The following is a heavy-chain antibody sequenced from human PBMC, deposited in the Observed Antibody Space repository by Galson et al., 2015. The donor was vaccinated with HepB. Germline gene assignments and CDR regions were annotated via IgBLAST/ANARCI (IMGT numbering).Heavy chain of an antibody. Sequence: KVSCKVSGYTLTELSMHWVRQMPGKGLEWMGRIDPSDSYTNYSPSFQGQVTISADKSISTAYLQWSSLKASDTAMYYCAAPLYYDSSGHIPGAFDIWGQGTMVTVSS. D-gene: IGHD3-22*01. V-gene: IGHV5-10-1*04. CDR2: IDPSDSYT. CDR3: AAPLYYDSSGHIPGAFDI. CDR1: GYTLTELS. J-gene: IGHJ3*02.